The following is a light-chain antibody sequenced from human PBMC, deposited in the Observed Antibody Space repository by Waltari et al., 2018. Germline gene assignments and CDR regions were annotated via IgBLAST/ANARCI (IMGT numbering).Light chain of an antibody. CDR3: AAWDDSLSGPGV. V-gene: IGLV1-47*01. CDR2: RNN. J-gene: IGLJ3*02. Sequence: QSVLTQPPSASGTPGQRVTISCSGSSSTIGSDFLYWYQQLPGTAPKLLVYRNNQRPSGVPDRFSGSKSGTSASLAISGLRSEDEADYYCAAWDDSLSGPGVFGGGTKLTVL. CDR1: SSTIGSDF.